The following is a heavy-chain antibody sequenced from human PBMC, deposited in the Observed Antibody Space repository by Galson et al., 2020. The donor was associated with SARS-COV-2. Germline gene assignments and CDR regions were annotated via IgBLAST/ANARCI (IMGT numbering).Heavy chain of an antibody. CDR2: IFSGGST. V-gene: IGHV3-53*01. CDR1: GFTVSNHY. J-gene: IGHJ4*01. D-gene: IGHD6-19*01. Sequence: GGSLRLSCAASGFTVSNHYMSWVRQAPGKGLEWVSFIFSGGSTYFADSVKCRFSVSRDNSKNTLFLHMNGLRAEDTAVYYCARDTPMYSGGWYPAYWGQGTLVNVSS. CDR3: ARDTPMYSGGWYPAY.